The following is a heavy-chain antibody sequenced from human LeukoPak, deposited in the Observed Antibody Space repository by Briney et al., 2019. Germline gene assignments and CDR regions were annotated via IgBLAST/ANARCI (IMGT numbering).Heavy chain of an antibody. D-gene: IGHD6-13*01. CDR2: INHSGST. Sequence: SETLSRTCAVYGGSFSGYYWSWIRQPPGKGLEWIGEINHSGSTNYNPSLKSRVTISVDTSKNQFSLKLSSVTAADTAVYYCARYRKSSSWYNWFDPWGQGTLVTVSS. CDR3: ARYRKSSSWYNWFDP. V-gene: IGHV4-34*01. J-gene: IGHJ5*02. CDR1: GGSFSGYY.